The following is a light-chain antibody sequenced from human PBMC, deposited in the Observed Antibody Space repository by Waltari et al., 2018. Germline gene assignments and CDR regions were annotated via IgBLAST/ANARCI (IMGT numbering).Light chain of an antibody. Sequence: DIQLTQSPSSLSASVGDRVTITCRSSQSITSYLNWYQQKPGKAPKLLIYNASELQSGVPSRFSGSGSGTDFTLTISSLQPEDFATYYCQQSFRTPWTFGLGTKVEIK. CDR1: QSITSY. CDR3: QQSFRTPWT. J-gene: IGKJ1*01. V-gene: IGKV1-39*01. CDR2: NAS.